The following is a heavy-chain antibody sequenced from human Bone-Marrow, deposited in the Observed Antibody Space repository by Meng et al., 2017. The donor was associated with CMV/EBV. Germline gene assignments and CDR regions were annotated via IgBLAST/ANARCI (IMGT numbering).Heavy chain of an antibody. Sequence: GQLVEAGGGLVQPGGSLRLSCAASGFIVSGRWLHWVRQVPGKGLVWVSRIHPDGSSTAYADSVKGRFTISRDNAKNTLYLQMNGLRADDTAVYYCARGVGESLGWEMGYWGQGNLVTVSS. CDR3: ARGVGESLGWEMGY. V-gene: IGHV3-74*03. CDR1: GFIVSGRW. J-gene: IGHJ4*02. CDR2: IHPDGSST. D-gene: IGHD1-26*01.